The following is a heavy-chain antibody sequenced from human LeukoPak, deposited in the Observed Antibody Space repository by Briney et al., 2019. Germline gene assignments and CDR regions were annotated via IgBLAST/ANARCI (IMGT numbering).Heavy chain of an antibody. CDR1: GFTFSSYA. V-gene: IGHV3-23*01. CDR3: APGWVDGH. CDR2: ISDSGGRT. J-gene: IGHJ4*02. Sequence: TGGSLRLSCAASGFTFSSYAMSWVRQAPGKGLEWVSSISDSGGRTYYADSVKGRFTTSRDNNKKTVYLQMNSLRAEDTAVYYCAPGWVDGHWGQGTLVTVSS. D-gene: IGHD5-24*01.